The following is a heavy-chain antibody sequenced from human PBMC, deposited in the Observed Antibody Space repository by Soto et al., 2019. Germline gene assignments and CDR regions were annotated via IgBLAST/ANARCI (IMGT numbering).Heavy chain of an antibody. D-gene: IGHD2-2*01. CDR1: GGTFSSYA. Sequence: ASVKVSCKASGGTFSSYAISWVRQAPGQGLEWMGGIIPIFGTANYAQKFQGRVTITADESTSTAYMELSSLRSEDTAVYYCARVYCSSTSCYDQDAPDYYYGMDVWGQGTTVTVSS. CDR2: IIPIFGTA. V-gene: IGHV1-69*13. J-gene: IGHJ6*02. CDR3: ARVYCSSTSCYDQDAPDYYYGMDV.